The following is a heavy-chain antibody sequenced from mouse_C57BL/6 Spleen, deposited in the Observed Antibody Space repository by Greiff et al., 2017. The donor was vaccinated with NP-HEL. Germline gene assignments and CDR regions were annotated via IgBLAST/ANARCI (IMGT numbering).Heavy chain of an antibody. CDR1: GYTFTDYY. CDR3: ARMGIYYDYDYAMDY. J-gene: IGHJ4*01. CDR2: INPNNGGT. D-gene: IGHD2-4*01. Sequence: EVQLQQSGPELVKPGASVKISCKASGYTFTDYYMNWVKQSHGKSLEWIGDINPNNGGTSYNQKFKGKATLTVDKSSSTAYMELRSLTSEDSAVYYCARMGIYYDYDYAMDYWGQGTSVTVSS. V-gene: IGHV1-26*01.